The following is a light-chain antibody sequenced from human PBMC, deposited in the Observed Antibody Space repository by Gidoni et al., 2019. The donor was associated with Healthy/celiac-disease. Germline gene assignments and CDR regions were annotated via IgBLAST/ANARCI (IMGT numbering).Light chain of an antibody. CDR2: GAS. CDR3: QQYGSTPRT. V-gene: IGKV3-20*01. Sequence: EIVLTQSPGTLALSPGERATLSCRASQSVSISYLAWDQQKPGQAPRLLIYGASNRATCSPDRFRGSGSGKDFPLTNSRLEPEDFAVYYCQQYGSTPRTFGQGTKVEIK. CDR1: QSVSISY. J-gene: IGKJ1*01.